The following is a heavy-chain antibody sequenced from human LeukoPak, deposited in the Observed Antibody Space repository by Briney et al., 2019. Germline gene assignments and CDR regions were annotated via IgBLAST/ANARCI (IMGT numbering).Heavy chain of an antibody. D-gene: IGHD1-26*01. Sequence: GGSLRLSCAASGFTFSSYAMSWVRQAPGKGLEWVAVISYDGSNKYYADSVKGRFTISRDNSKNTLYLQMNSLRAEDTAVFYCARDPSIVGATSYYFDYWGQGTLVTVSS. CDR1: GFTFSSYA. J-gene: IGHJ4*02. CDR3: ARDPSIVGATSYYFDY. V-gene: IGHV3-30-3*01. CDR2: ISYDGSNK.